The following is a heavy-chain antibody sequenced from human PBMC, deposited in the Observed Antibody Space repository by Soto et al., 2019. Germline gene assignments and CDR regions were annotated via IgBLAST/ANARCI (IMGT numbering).Heavy chain of an antibody. D-gene: IGHD4-17*01. J-gene: IGHJ6*02. Sequence: QVQLVQSGAEVKKPGASVKVSCKASGYTFTSYAMHWVRQAPGQRLEWMGWINAGNGNTKYSQKFQSRVTITRDTSASTAYMGLSSLRSEDMAVYYWARDTAPSDVWGQGTTVTVSS. CDR1: GYTFTSYA. V-gene: IGHV1-3*01. CDR3: ARDTAPSDV. CDR2: INAGNGNT.